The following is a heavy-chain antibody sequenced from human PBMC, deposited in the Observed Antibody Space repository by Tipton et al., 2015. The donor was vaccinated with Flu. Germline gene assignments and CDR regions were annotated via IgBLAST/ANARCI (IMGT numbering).Heavy chain of an antibody. CDR3: ARLSYYDVDLKNFYFDY. V-gene: IGHV4-59*05. CDR2: IYPSGTT. J-gene: IGHJ4*02. Sequence: TLSLTCTVSGGSISNYYWSWIRQPPGKRLELIGSIYPSGTTYYNPSLKSRVTISADTSKSQFSLMLRSVTAADTAVYYCARLSYYDVDLKNFYFDYWGQGALVTVSS. CDR1: GGSISNYY. D-gene: IGHD3-10*02.